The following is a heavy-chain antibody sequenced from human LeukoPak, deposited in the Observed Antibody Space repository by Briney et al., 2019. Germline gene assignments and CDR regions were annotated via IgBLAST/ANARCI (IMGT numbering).Heavy chain of an antibody. J-gene: IGHJ4*03. CDR3: AKDRYSYAYEYFDC. CDR1: GFTFSSYG. D-gene: IGHD5-18*01. CDR2: ISYDGRNK. Sequence: GRSLRLSCAASGFTFSSYGMHWVRQAPGKGLEWVAVISYDGRNKYYADSVKGRFTISRDNSKNTLYLQMNSLRAEDTAVYYCAKDRYSYAYEYFDCWGQGTTVTVSS. V-gene: IGHV3-30*18.